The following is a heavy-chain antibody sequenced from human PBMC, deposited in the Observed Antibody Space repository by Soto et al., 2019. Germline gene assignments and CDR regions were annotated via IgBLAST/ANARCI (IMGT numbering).Heavy chain of an antibody. J-gene: IGHJ4*02. V-gene: IGHV2-5*02. D-gene: IGHD3-16*01. CDR3: AHFRGNYALAY. CDR1: GFSLSTSGLG. Sequence: QITLKESGPTLVKPTQTLTLTCTFSGFSLSTSGLGVGWIRQPPGKALEWLALIYWDDDKRYSPSLKSRLTITKDSSKNQVVLTMTNMDPVDTATYYCAHFRGNYALAYWVQGTLVTVSS. CDR2: IYWDDDK.